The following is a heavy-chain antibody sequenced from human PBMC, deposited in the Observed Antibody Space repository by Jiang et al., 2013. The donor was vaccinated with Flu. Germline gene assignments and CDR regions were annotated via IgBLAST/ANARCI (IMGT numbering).Heavy chain of an antibody. V-gene: IGHV4-31*01. Sequence: GLVKPSQTLSLTCTVSGGSISSGGYYWSWIRQHPGKGLEWIGYIYYSGSTYYNPSLKSLVTISVDTSKNQFSLKLSSVTAADTAVYYCARGPTYYYDSSAKNLFVDPWGQGTLVTVSS. CDR1: GGSISSGGYY. D-gene: IGHD3-22*01. J-gene: IGHJ5*02. CDR3: ARGPTYYYDSSAKNLFVDP. CDR2: IYYSGST.